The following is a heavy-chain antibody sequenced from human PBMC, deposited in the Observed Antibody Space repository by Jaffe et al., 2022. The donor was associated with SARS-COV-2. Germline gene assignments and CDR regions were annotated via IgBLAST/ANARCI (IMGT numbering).Heavy chain of an antibody. D-gene: IGHD2-2*01. J-gene: IGHJ4*02. CDR1: GFTFSSYW. CDR3: ARGGRGLSDY. CDR2: IKQDGSEK. Sequence: EVQLVESGGGLVQPGGSLRLSCAPSGFTFSSYWMSWVRQAPGKGLEWVANIKQDGSEKYYVDSVKGRFTISRDNAKNSLYLQMNSLRAEDTAVYYCARGGRGLSDYWGQGTLVTVSS. V-gene: IGHV3-7*03.